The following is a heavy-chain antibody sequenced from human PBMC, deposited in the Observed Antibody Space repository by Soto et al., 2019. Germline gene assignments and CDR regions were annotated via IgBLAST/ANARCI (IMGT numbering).Heavy chain of an antibody. CDR1: GFTFSSYW. CDR2: INSDGSST. CDR3: ARAARGGYYYGMDV. Sequence: PGGSLRLSCAASGFTFSSYWMHWVRQAPGKGLVWVSRINSDGSSTYYADSVKGRFTISRDNSKNTLYLQMNSLRAEDTAVYYCARAARGGYYYGMDVWGQGTTVTVSS. J-gene: IGHJ6*02. V-gene: IGHV3-74*01. D-gene: IGHD3-16*01.